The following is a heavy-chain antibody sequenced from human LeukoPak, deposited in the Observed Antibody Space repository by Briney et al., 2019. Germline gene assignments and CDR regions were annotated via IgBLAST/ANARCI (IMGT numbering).Heavy chain of an antibody. D-gene: IGHD5-18*01. CDR3: ARQTAMGRSGDY. Sequence: LGESLKISCKASGYSFASYWIGWVRQMPGKGLEWMGIIDPSDSETRCTPSFQGQVTISVDKSLTTAYLQWNSLKASDTAMYYCARQTAMGRSGDYWGQGTLVTVSS. J-gene: IGHJ4*02. CDR1: GYSFASYW. V-gene: IGHV5-51*01. CDR2: IDPSDSET.